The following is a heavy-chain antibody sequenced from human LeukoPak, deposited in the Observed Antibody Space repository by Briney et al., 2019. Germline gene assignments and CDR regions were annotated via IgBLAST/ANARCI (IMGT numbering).Heavy chain of an antibody. CDR1: GFTFSSYA. V-gene: IGHV3-23*01. Sequence: GGSLRLSCAASGFTFSSYAMSWVRQAPGKGLEWVSGISGSGGSTHYADSVKGRFTISRDNSKNTLYLQMNSLTAEDTAVYYCAKDRRGCTSTSCYYRFDYWGQGTLVTVSS. J-gene: IGHJ4*02. D-gene: IGHD2-2*01. CDR2: ISGSGGST. CDR3: AKDRRGCTSTSCYYRFDY.